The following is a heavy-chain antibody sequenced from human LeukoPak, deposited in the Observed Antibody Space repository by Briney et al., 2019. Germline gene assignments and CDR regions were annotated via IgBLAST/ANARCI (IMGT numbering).Heavy chain of an antibody. J-gene: IGHJ6*03. D-gene: IGHD6-13*01. CDR1: GGSISSYY. Sequence: SETLSLTCTVSGGSISSYYWSWIRQPPGKGLEWIGYIYYSGSTNYNPSLKSRVTISVDTSKNQFSLKLSSVTAADTAVYYCARDLLGYRSSWEYYYYYMDVWGKGTTVTVSS. V-gene: IGHV4-59*01. CDR2: IYYSGST. CDR3: ARDLLGYRSSWEYYYYYMDV.